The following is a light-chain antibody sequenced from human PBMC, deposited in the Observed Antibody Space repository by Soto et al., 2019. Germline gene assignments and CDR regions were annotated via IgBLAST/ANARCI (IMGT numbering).Light chain of an antibody. CDR3: QQSHSKHLP. J-gene: IGKJ4*01. CDR2: TAN. CDR1: QGIGDY. Sequence: DIHMTQSPSSVSASVGDRVTITCRASQGIGDYLNWYQQKSGEAPKLLIYTANTLQSGVPSRFSGSGSWTDFTLTISSLQPEDFATYYCQQSHSKHLPCAGGTKLDIK. V-gene: IGKV1-39*01.